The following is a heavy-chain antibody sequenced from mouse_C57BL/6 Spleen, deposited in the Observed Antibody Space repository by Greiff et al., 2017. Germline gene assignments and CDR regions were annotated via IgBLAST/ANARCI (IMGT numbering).Heavy chain of an antibody. J-gene: IGHJ4*01. CDR1: GYSFTDYN. CDR3: AREGDSSGYRYAMDY. V-gene: IGHV1-39*01. Sequence: EVQLQQSGPELVKPGASVKISCKASGYSFTDYNMNWVKQSNGKSLEWIGVINPNYGTTSYNQKFKGKATLTVDQSSSTSYMQLNSLTSEDSAVYYGAREGDSSGYRYAMDYWGQGTSVTVSS. CDR2: INPNYGTT. D-gene: IGHD3-2*02.